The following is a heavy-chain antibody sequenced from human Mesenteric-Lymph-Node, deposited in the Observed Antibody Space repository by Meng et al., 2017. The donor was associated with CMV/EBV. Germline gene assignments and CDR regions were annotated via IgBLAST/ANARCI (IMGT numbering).Heavy chain of an antibody. J-gene: IGHJ5*02. Sequence: WSWLRQHPGKCLAWIWYIYYSGSTYHYPSLKCRVTISLDTSKNQFSLNLSSVPAADTAVYYCARELGYCRSPSCYIGVGRFVYWFDPWGQGTLVTVSS. V-gene: IGHV4-31*02. CDR3: ARELGYCRSPSCYIGVGRFVYWFDP. CDR2: IYYSGST. D-gene: IGHD2-2*02.